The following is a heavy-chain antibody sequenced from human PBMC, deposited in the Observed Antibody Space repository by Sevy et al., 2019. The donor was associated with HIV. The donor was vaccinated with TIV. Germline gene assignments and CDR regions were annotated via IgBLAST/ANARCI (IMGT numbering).Heavy chain of an antibody. CDR3: ARDFGRYCSGGSCYSLPIYYYYYMDV. V-gene: IGHV1-69*06. D-gene: IGHD2-15*01. CDR2: IIPIFGTA. CDR1: GGTFSSYA. Sequence: ASVKVSCKASGGTFSSYAISWVRQAPGQGLEWMGGIIPIFGTANYAQKFQGRVTITADKSTNTAYMELSSLRSEETAVYYCARDFGRYCSGGSCYSLPIYYYYYMDVWGKGTTVTVSS. J-gene: IGHJ6*03.